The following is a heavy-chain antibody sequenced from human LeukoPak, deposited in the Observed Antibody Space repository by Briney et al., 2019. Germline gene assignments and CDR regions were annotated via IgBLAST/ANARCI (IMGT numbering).Heavy chain of an antibody. CDR3: ATAWSGWYEVYFQH. CDR1: GGTFSSYA. CDR2: IIPIFGTA. J-gene: IGHJ1*01. D-gene: IGHD6-19*01. V-gene: IGHV1-69*06. Sequence: SVKVSCKASGGTFSSYAISWVRQAPGQGLEWMGGIIPIFGTANYAQKFQGRVTITADKSTSTAYMELSSLRSEDTAVYYRATAWSGWYEVYFQHWGQGTLVTVSS.